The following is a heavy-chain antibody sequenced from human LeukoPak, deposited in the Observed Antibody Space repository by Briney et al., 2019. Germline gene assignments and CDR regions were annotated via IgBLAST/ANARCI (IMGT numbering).Heavy chain of an antibody. CDR1: GASISNYY. Sequence: PSETLSLTCTVTGASISNYYWSWLRQPAGKGLEWIGRIYSSGSANYNPSLKSRVTMSVDTSKNQFSLKMSSVTAADTAVYYCARDLTLWPYNWFDRWGQEILVTVSS. CDR2: IYSSGSA. J-gene: IGHJ5*02. D-gene: IGHD3-10*01. V-gene: IGHV4-4*07. CDR3: ARDLTLWPYNWFDR.